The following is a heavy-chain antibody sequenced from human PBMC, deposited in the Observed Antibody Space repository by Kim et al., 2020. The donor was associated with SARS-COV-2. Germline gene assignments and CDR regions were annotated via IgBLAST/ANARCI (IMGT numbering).Heavy chain of an antibody. V-gene: IGHV1-69*13. CDR1: GGTFSSYA. CDR2: IIPIFGTA. D-gene: IGHD3-16*02. CDR3: ARADSHDYVWGSYRYTDYYYGMDV. Sequence: SVKVSCKASGGTFSSYAISWVRQAPGQGLEWMGGIIPIFGTANYAQKFQGRVTITADESTSTAYMELSSLRSEDTAVYYCARADSHDYVWGSYRYTDYYYGMDVWGQGTTVTVSS. J-gene: IGHJ6*02.